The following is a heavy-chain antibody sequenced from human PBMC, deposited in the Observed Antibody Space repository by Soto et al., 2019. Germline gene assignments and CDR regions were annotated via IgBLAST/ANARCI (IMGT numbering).Heavy chain of an antibody. J-gene: IGHJ3*02. D-gene: IGHD1-20*01. CDR1: GFIITGHY. CDR2: INPNSGRT. Sequence: QVQLVQSGAEVKKPGASVKVSCKASGFIITGHYMHWVRQAPGQGLEWMGWINPNSGRTNYAQKFQGWVTMTRDTPIGTTYMELSRLKFDDTAVYYCARGITADALDIWGQGTMVTVSS. CDR3: ARGITADALDI. V-gene: IGHV1-2*04.